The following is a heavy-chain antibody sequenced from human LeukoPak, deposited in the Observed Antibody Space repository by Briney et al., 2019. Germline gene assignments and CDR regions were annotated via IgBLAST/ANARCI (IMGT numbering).Heavy chain of an antibody. Sequence: ASVKVSCKASGYSFTNYGISWVRQAPGQGLEWMGWISGYNGNTNYAQKLQGRVTMTTDTSTSTAYMELRSLRSDDTAVYYCARSSSVTIPGYYFDYWGQGTLVTVSS. V-gene: IGHV1-18*04. CDR2: ISGYNGNT. CDR3: ARSSSVTIPGYYFDY. J-gene: IGHJ4*02. D-gene: IGHD2-21*01. CDR1: GYSFTNYG.